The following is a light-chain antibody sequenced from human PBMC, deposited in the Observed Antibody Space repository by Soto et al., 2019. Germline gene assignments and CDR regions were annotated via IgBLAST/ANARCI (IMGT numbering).Light chain of an antibody. CDR1: QSVRTY. Sequence: EIVLTQSPATLSLSPGERATLSCRASQSVRTYLSYVAWYQQRPGQAPRLLIYDASNRATGIPARFSGSGSGTDFTLTISSLEPEDFATYYCQQYNSYSPAFGQGTKVEIK. J-gene: IGKJ1*01. CDR2: DAS. CDR3: QQYNSYSPA. V-gene: IGKV3-11*01.